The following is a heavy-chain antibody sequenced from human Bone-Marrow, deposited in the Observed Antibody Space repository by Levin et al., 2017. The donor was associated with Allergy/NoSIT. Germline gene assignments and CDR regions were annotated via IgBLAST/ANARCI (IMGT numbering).Heavy chain of an antibody. Sequence: PGGSLRLSCVASGFTFSSYEMNWVRQAPGKGLEWISYISTSGETIYYADSVKGRFSISRDNSKNALYLQLNSLRADDTALYYCARGMIGSSGWFTNFDYWGQGAQVTVSS. CDR3: ARGMIGSSGWFTNFDY. CDR1: GFTFSSYE. V-gene: IGHV3-48*03. J-gene: IGHJ4*02. D-gene: IGHD6-19*01. CDR2: ISTSGETI.